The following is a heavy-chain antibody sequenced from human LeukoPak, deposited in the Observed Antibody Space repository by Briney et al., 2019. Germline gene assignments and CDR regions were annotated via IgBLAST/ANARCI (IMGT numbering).Heavy chain of an antibody. CDR2: IYISGNT. CDR1: GGSISSNY. V-gene: IGHV4-4*07. CDR3: ARDGAGGSSDI. Sequence: SETLSLTCTVSGGSISSNYWSWIRQPAGKGLEWIGRIYISGNTNYNPSLKSRVTMSVDTSKKQLSLKLSSVTAADTAVYYCARDGAGGSSDIWGQGTLVTVSS. D-gene: IGHD3-10*01. J-gene: IGHJ4*02.